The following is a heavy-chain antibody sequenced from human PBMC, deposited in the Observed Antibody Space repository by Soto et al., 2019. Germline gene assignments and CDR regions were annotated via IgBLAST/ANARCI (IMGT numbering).Heavy chain of an antibody. CDR2: MNPNSGNT. J-gene: IGHJ5*02. V-gene: IGHV1-8*01. CDR1: GYTFTSYD. Sequence: WASVKVSCKASGYTFTSYDINWVRQATGQGLEWMGRMNPNSGNTGYAQKFQGRVTMTRNTSISTAYMELSSLRSEDTAVYYCARGYDFWSGYYTNNWFDPWGQGTLVTVSS. CDR3: ARGYDFWSGYYTNNWFDP. D-gene: IGHD3-3*01.